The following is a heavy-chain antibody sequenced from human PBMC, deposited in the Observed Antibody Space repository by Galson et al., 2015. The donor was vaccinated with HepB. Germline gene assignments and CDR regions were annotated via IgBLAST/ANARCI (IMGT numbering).Heavy chain of an antibody. D-gene: IGHD3-10*01. V-gene: IGHV5-51*01. CDR1: GYSFTNYW. J-gene: IGHJ6*02. Sequence: QSGAEVKKPGESLKISCQGFGYSFTNYWIGWVRQMPGKGLEWMGIIYPGDSDTRYSPSFQGQVTISADKSISTAYLQWSSLKASDSAMYYCARHRYGSGSYRGYCYDMGVWGQGTTVTVSS. CDR2: IYPGDSDT. CDR3: ARHRYGSGSYRGYCYDMGV.